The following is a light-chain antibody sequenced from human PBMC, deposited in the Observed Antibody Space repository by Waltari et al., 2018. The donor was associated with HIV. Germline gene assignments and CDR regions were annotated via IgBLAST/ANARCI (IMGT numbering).Light chain of an antibody. CDR2: DTR. Sequence: QSVLTQPPSLSGAPGQRVTISCTGSNSNIGAGSESHWYQQLPGSAPKLLMFDTRKRPSGVPDRFSGSKSGTSASLVITGLQAADEAVYYCQSYDNSLSNVVFGGGTKLIVL. CDR3: QSYDNSLSNVV. J-gene: IGLJ2*01. CDR1: NSNIGAGSE. V-gene: IGLV1-40*01.